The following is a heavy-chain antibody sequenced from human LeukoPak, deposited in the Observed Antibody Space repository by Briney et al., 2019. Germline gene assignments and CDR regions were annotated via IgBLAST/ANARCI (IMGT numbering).Heavy chain of an antibody. Sequence: GGSLRLSCAASGFTFSNAWMSWVRQAPGKGLEWVGRIKSKTDGGTTDYAAPVKGRFTISRDDSKNTLYLQMNSLRAEDTAVYYCAKDPPDTVTTRDYFDYWGQGTLVTVSS. CDR3: AKDPPDTVTTRDYFDY. CDR1: GFTFSNAW. D-gene: IGHD4-17*01. J-gene: IGHJ4*02. CDR2: IKSKTDGGTT. V-gene: IGHV3-15*01.